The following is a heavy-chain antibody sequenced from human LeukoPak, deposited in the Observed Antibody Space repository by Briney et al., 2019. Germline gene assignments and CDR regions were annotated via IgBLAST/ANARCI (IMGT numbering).Heavy chain of an antibody. D-gene: IGHD3-22*01. J-gene: IGHJ4*02. Sequence: GASVKVSCKASGYTFTSYDINWVRQATGQGLEWMGWMNPNSGNTGYAQKFQGRVTMTRNTSISTAYMEPSSLRSEDTAVYYCARPLTPLWDSSGYYYLDYWGQGTLVTVSS. CDR2: MNPNSGNT. CDR3: ARPLTPLWDSSGYYYLDY. V-gene: IGHV1-8*01. CDR1: GYTFTSYD.